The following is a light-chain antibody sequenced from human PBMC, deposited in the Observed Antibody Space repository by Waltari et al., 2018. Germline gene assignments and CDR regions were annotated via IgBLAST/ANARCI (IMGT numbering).Light chain of an antibody. CDR2: WAS. CDR1: QSIMYSSNNQNF. J-gene: IGKJ3*01. Sequence: DIVMTQSPDSLAVSLGERATINCKSSQSIMYSSNNQNFLAWYQKKPGHPPKLLIYWASTRQSVVPDRFTGSWSGTDFTLTISSLQAEDVAVYYCQQYFVTPFTFGPGTRVEIK. V-gene: IGKV4-1*01. CDR3: QQYFVTPFT.